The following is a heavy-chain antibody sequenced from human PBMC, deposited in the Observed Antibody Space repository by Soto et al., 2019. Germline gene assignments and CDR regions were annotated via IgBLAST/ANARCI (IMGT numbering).Heavy chain of an antibody. Sequence: PGGSLRLSCAASGFTFSSYGMHGVRQAPGKGLEWVAVIYYDGSNKYYADSVKGRFTISRDNSKNTLYLQMNSLRAEDTAVFYCARSQYSSSWYPFDYWGQGTLVTVSS. CDR3: ARSQYSSSWYPFDY. J-gene: IGHJ4*02. CDR1: GFTFSSYG. D-gene: IGHD6-13*01. V-gene: IGHV3-33*01. CDR2: IYYDGSNK.